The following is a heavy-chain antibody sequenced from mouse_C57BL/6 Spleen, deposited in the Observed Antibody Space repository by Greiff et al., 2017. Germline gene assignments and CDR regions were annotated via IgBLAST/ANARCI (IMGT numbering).Heavy chain of an antibody. CDR3: ARGEGLRGYFDV. V-gene: IGHV1-64*01. D-gene: IGHD2-4*01. CDR2: IHPNSGST. Sequence: QVQLQQPGAELVKPGASVKLSCKASGYTFTSYWMHWVKQRPGQGLEWIGMIHPNSGSTNYNEKFKSKATLTVAKSSSTAYMQLSSLTSEDSAVYYCARGEGLRGYFDVWGTGTTVTVSS. J-gene: IGHJ1*03. CDR1: GYTFTSYW.